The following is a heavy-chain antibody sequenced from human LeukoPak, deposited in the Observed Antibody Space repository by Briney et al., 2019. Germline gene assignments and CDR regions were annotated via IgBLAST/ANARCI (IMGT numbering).Heavy chain of an antibody. D-gene: IGHD2-2*01. Sequence: LGESRQIPCKGSGYSFTNYWIAWVRQMPGRGPEWMGIIYPGDSDTRYSPSFQGPVTISGDRSISTAYLQWSSLKASDTAMYYCARGRYCTSTSCSHFDYWGQGALVSAPS. J-gene: IGHJ4*02. CDR3: ARGRYCTSTSCSHFDY. V-gene: IGHV5-51*01. CDR1: GYSFTNYW. CDR2: IYPGDSDT.